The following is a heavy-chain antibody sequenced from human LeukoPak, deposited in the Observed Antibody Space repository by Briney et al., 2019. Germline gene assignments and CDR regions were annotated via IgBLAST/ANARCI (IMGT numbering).Heavy chain of an antibody. CDR1: GFTFSSYA. V-gene: IGHV3-23*01. CDR3: AKMVSGFPNWFAP. CDR2: ISGSGGST. D-gene: IGHD5-12*01. J-gene: IGHJ5*02. Sequence: PGGSLRLSCAASGFTFSSYAMSWVRQAPGKGLEWVSAISGSGGSTYCADSVKGRFTISRDNSKNTLYLQMNSLRAEDTAIYYCAKMVSGFPNWFAPWGQGTLVTVSS.